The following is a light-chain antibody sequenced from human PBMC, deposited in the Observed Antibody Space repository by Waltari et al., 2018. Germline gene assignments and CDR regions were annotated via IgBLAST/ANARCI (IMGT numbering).Light chain of an antibody. CDR2: GAS. J-gene: IGKJ2*03. V-gene: IGKV3-15*01. Sequence: EIELTQSPATLSASPGERVTLSCRASQGISNNLVWYQPKPGQSPRLLLYGASARATGVPERFSGSGYRTEFTLTISSLQSEDFAVYYCQHYNNRPPYSFGQGTKLDIK. CDR1: QGISNN. CDR3: QHYNNRPPYS.